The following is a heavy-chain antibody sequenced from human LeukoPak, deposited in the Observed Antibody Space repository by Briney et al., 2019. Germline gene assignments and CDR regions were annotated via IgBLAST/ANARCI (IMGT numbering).Heavy chain of an antibody. CDR3: ARDAHRDGYQLGFDY. Sequence: GSSVKVSCKASGGTFSSYAISWVRQAPGQGLEWMGGIIPIFGTAHYAQKFQGRVTITTDESTSTAYMELSSLRSEDTAVYYCARDAHRDGYQLGFDYWGQGTLVTVSS. CDR2: IIPIFGTA. J-gene: IGHJ4*02. CDR1: GGTFSSYA. D-gene: IGHD5-24*01. V-gene: IGHV1-69*05.